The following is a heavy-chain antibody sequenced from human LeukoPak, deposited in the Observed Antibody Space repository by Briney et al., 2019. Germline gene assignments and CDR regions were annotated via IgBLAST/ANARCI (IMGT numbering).Heavy chain of an antibody. CDR3: ATGRPRDTGFVPVPTLDY. CDR2: ISYDGSDK. J-gene: IGHJ4*02. Sequence: AGGSLRLSCAASGFTLNNYGMHWVRQAPGKGLEWVAAISYDGSDKYYADSVRGRFTISRDSSKNTLYLQMNSLRADDTAVYYCATGRPRDTGFVPVPTLDYWGQGTRVTVSS. V-gene: IGHV3-33*05. D-gene: IGHD5-18*01. CDR1: GFTLNNYG.